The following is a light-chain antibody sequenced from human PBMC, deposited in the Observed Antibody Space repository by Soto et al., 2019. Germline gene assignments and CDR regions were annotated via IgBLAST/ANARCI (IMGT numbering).Light chain of an antibody. V-gene: IGKV1-5*03. CDR3: QQYNSYSRT. Sequence: DIQMTQSPSTLSASVGDRVTITCRASQSISSWLAWYQQKPEKAPNLLIYKASSLESGVPSRFSGSGSGTEFTLTISSLQPDDFATYYCQQYNSYSRTFGQGTKVDIK. CDR2: KAS. J-gene: IGKJ1*01. CDR1: QSISSW.